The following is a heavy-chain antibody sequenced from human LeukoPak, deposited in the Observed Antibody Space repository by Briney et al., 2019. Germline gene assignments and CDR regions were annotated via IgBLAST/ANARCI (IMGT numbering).Heavy chain of an antibody. Sequence: GGSLRLSCAASGFTFDDYAMHWVRQAPGKGLEWVSGISWNSGSIGYADSVKGRFTISRDNAKNSLYLQMNSLRAEDMALYYCAKGLAHGAAAGRPYDAFDIWGQGTMVTVSS. CDR2: ISWNSGSI. V-gene: IGHV3-9*03. J-gene: IGHJ3*02. CDR1: GFTFDDYA. CDR3: AKGLAHGAAAGRPYDAFDI. D-gene: IGHD6-13*01.